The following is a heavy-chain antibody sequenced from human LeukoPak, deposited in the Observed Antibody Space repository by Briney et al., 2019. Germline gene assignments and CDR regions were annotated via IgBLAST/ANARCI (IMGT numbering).Heavy chain of an antibody. J-gene: IGHJ4*02. V-gene: IGHV4-34*01. D-gene: IGHD2-15*01. CDR2: INHSGST. Sequence: PSETLSLTCAVYGGSFSGYYWSWIRQPPGKGLEWIGEINHSGSTNYNPSLKSRVTISVDTSKNQFSLKLSSVIAADTAVYYCAREVGYCSGGSCYYADYWGQGTLVTVSS. CDR3: AREVGYCSGGSCYYADY. CDR1: GGSFSGYY.